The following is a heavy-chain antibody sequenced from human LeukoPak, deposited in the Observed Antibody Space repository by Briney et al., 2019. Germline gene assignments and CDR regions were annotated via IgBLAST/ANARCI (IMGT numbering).Heavy chain of an antibody. CDR3: ARDRIAAAAGTTIDY. CDR2: IIPIFGTA. CDR1: GGTVSSYA. Sequence: ASVKVSCKASGGTVSSYAISWVRQAPGQGLEWMGGIIPIFGTANYAQKFQGRVTITADESTSTAYMELSSLGSEDTAVYYCARDRIAAAAGTTIDYWGQGTLVTVSS. J-gene: IGHJ4*02. V-gene: IGHV1-69*13. D-gene: IGHD6-13*01.